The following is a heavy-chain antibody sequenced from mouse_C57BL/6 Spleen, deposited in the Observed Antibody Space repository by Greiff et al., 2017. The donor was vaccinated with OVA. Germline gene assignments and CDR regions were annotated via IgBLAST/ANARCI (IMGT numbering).Heavy chain of an antibody. D-gene: IGHD1-1*01. CDR2: ISYDGSN. Sequence: EVQRVESGPGLVKPSQSLSLTCSVTGYSITSGYYWNWIRQFPGNKLEWMGYISYDGSNNYNPSLKNRISITRDTSKNQFFLKLNSVTTEDTATYYCARGGYYGSLFAYWGQGTLVTVSA. V-gene: IGHV3-6*01. J-gene: IGHJ3*01. CDR1: GYSITSGYY. CDR3: ARGGYYGSLFAY.